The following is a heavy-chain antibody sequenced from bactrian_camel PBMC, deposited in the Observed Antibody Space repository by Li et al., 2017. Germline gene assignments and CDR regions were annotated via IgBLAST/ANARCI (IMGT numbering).Heavy chain of an antibody. Sequence: QLVESGGGSVQPGGSLRLSCTASGFTFDDSEMGWFRLAPGKEREAVASIYSVGRGTYYADSVKGRFTMSRDNDWRTVYLQMNGLTPEDTAMYYCSINVHAPRVVPGIACAPQEYWGQGTQVTVS. CDR2: IYSVGRGT. CDR3: SINVHAPRVVPGIACAPQEY. D-gene: IGHD2*01. CDR1: GFTFDDSE. V-gene: IGHV3S60*01. J-gene: IGHJ4*01.